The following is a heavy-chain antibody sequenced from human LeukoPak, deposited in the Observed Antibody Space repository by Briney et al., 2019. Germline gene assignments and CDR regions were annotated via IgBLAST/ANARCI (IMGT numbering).Heavy chain of an antibody. Sequence: PGGSLRLSCAASGFTFSSYSMNWVRRAPGKGLEWVSSISSSSSYIYYADSVKGRFTISRDNARNSLYLQMNSLRAEDTAVYYCAGMGVPAAIVAFDYWGQGTLVTVSS. D-gene: IGHD2-2*02. V-gene: IGHV3-21*01. CDR2: ISSSSSYI. CDR3: AGMGVPAAIVAFDY. CDR1: GFTFSSYS. J-gene: IGHJ4*02.